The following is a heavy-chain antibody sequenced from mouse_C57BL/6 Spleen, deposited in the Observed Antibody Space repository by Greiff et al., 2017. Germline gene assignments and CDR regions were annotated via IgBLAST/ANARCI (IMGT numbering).Heavy chain of an antibody. J-gene: IGHJ3*01. Sequence: VQLQQSGAELVMPGASVKLSCKASGYTFTSYWMHWVKQRPGQGLEWIGEIDPSDSYTNYNQKFKGKSTLTVDKSSGTAYMQLSSLTSEDSAVYYCARYYGSCDKWFAYWGKGTLVTVSA. CDR2: IDPSDSYT. D-gene: IGHD1-1*01. CDR1: GYTFTSYW. V-gene: IGHV1-69*01. CDR3: ARYYGSCDKWFAY.